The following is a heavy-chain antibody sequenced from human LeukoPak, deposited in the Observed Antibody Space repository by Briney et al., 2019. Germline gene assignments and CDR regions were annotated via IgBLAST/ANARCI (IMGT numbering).Heavy chain of an antibody. J-gene: IGHJ4*02. D-gene: IGHD2-15*01. Sequence: SETLSLTCTVSGYSISSIYYWGWIRQPPGKGLEWIGNIYHSGSTYYNASLRSRVTMLLDMSKSQFSLKLSSVTAADTAVYYCARVRYCGGSSCSSPTYFDYWGQGTLVTVSS. CDR1: GYSISSIYY. CDR3: ARVRYCGGSSCSSPTYFDY. CDR2: IYHSGST. V-gene: IGHV4-38-2*02.